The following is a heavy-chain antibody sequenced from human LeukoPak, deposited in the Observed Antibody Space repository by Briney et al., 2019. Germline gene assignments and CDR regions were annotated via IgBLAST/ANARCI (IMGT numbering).Heavy chain of an antibody. V-gene: IGHV4-39*07. CDR2: IFYSGST. Sequence: SETLSLTCTVSGGSISTSNYYWGWIRQPPGKGLEWIGNIFYSGSTYYSPSLKSRVTISLDTSRSQLSLNLTSVTSADTAVYYCARGGPSSRYFDYWGQGALVTVSS. CDR1: GGSISTSNYY. D-gene: IGHD6-13*01. CDR3: ARGGPSSRYFDY. J-gene: IGHJ4*02.